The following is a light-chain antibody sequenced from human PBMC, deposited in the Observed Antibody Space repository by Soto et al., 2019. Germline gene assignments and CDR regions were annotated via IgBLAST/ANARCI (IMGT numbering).Light chain of an antibody. CDR2: DVT. CDR1: SSDVGGYNY. V-gene: IGLV2-14*01. J-gene: IGLJ2*01. CDR3: SSYTSSNTLV. Sequence: QSALTQPASVSGSPGQSITISCTGTSSDVGGYNYVSWYQQHPGKAPKLMIYDVTNRPSGVSNRFSGSKSGNTASLTISGLQAEDEADYYCSSYTSSNTLVLGGGTKVTVL.